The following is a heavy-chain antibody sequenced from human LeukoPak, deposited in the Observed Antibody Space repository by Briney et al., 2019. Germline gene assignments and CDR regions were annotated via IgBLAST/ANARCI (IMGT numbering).Heavy chain of an antibody. J-gene: IGHJ6*02. Sequence: PSETLSLTCNVSGGSISSSYWSWIRQPAGKGLEWIGRIYASGSSNYNPSLKSRVTMSVDTSKNQFSLNLSSVTAADTAVYYCARGLYYYYYGMDVWGQGTTVTVSS. V-gene: IGHV4-4*07. CDR1: GGSISSSY. CDR3: ARGLYYYYYGMDV. CDR2: IYASGSS.